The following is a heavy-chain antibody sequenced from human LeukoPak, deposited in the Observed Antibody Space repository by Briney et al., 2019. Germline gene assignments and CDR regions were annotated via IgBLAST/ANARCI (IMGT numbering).Heavy chain of an antibody. CDR3: AGASYDSSGVH. V-gene: IGHV4-4*07. J-gene: IGHJ4*02. D-gene: IGHD3-22*01. CDR1: GGSISIYY. CDR2: IQSSGST. Sequence: SETLSLTCTVSGGSISIYYWSWIRQPAGKGLEWIRRIQSSGSTNYNPSLKSRVTISVDTSKNQFSLKLSSVTAADTAVYYCAGASYDSSGVHWGQGTLVTVSS.